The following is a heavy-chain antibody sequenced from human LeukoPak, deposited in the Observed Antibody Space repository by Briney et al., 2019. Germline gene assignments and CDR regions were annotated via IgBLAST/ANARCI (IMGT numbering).Heavy chain of an antibody. Sequence: GGSLRLSCVASGFTFSSYWMHWVRQTPGKGLVWVSRIISDGSTTNYADSVKGRFTISRDNAKNTLYLQMNSLRVEDTAMYYRARVYSSSFVFDYWGQGTLVTVSS. CDR2: IISDGSTT. CDR1: GFTFSSYW. J-gene: IGHJ4*02. CDR3: ARVYSSSFVFDY. D-gene: IGHD6-6*01. V-gene: IGHV3-74*01.